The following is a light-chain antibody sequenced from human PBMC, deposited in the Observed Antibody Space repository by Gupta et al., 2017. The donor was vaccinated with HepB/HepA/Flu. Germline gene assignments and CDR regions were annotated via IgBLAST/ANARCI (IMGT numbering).Light chain of an antibody. J-gene: IGKJ1*01. CDR1: QSINNW. Sequence: DIQMTQSPSTLSASVGDRVTITCRASQSINNWLAWYQQKPGKAPKLLIYKASSLEGGVPSRFSGSGSGTEFTLAISSLQPDDFATYYCQQYHTFPRTFGQGTKVEIK. CDR3: QQYHTFPRT. V-gene: IGKV1-5*03. CDR2: KAS.